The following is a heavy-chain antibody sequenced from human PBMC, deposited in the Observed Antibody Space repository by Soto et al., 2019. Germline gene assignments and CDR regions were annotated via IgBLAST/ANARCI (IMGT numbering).Heavy chain of an antibody. D-gene: IGHD2-8*01. J-gene: IGHJ5*02. V-gene: IGHV1-69*06. CDR2: IIPIFGTA. Sequence: SVKVSCKASGYTFTRYGISWVRQAPGQGLEWMGGIIPIFGTANYAQKFQGRVTITADKSTSTAYMELSSLRSEDTAVYYCARDLPQTHCTNGVCYIGSWFDPWGQGTLVTVSS. CDR3: ARDLPQTHCTNGVCYIGSWFDP. CDR1: GYTFTRYG.